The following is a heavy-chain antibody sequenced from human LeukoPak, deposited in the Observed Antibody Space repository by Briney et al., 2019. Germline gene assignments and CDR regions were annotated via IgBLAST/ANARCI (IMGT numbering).Heavy chain of an antibody. Sequence: PSETLSLTCTVSGGSISSYYWSWIRQPPGKGLEWIGYIYYSGYTNYNPSLKSRVTISVDTSKNQFSLKLSSVTAADTAVYYCARDLGYYGSGSYCDYWGQGTLVTVSP. CDR3: ARDLGYYGSGSYCDY. CDR1: GGSISSYY. CDR2: IYYSGYT. D-gene: IGHD3-10*01. J-gene: IGHJ4*02. V-gene: IGHV4-59*12.